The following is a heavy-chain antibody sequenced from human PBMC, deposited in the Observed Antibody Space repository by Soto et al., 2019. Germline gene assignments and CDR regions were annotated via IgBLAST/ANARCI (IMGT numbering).Heavy chain of an antibody. CDR2: INAGNGNT. V-gene: IGHV1-3*01. D-gene: IGHD3-10*01. Sequence: GASVKVSCKASGYTFTSYAMHWVRQAPGQRLEWMGWINAGNGNTKYSQKFQGRVTITRDTSASTAYMELSSLRSEETAVYYSARILIGFGKEQPPSYFAYWGQGTRVPVSP. CDR1: GYTFTSYA. CDR3: ARILIGFGKEQPPSYFAY. J-gene: IGHJ4*02.